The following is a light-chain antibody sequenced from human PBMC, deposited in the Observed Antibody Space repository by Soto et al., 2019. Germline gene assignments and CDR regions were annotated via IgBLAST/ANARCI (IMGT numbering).Light chain of an antibody. CDR3: QQRSNWPIT. J-gene: IGKJ1*01. CDR2: DAS. CDR1: QSVSSY. Sequence: ENAFTHSPGTLSLSPGERASLSCRASQSVSSYLAWYQQKPGQAPRLLIYDASNRATGIPARFSGSGSGTDFTLTISSLEPEDFAVYYCQQRSNWPITFGQGTKVDI. V-gene: IGKV3-11*01.